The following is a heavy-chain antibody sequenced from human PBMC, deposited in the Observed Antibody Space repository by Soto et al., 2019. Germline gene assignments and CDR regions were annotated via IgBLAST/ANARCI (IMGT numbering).Heavy chain of an antibody. D-gene: IGHD3-16*01. J-gene: IGHJ4*02. V-gene: IGHV3-74*01. Sequence: EVQLVESGGGLLQPGGSLRLSCAASGFTFSTYWMHWVRQAPGKGLVWVSRIKTDGSVTTYADSVKGRFTISRDNTKNTQYLQMNTLRSEDTAVYYCARDLGGSHDYWGRGTLVTVSS. CDR1: GFTFSTYW. CDR3: ARDLGGSHDY. CDR2: IKTDGSVT.